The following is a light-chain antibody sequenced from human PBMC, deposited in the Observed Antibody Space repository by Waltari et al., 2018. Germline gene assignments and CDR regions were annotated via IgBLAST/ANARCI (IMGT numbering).Light chain of an antibody. CDR3: QQFNSDVWT. V-gene: IGKV1-5*03. Sequence: DIQMTQSPSTLSASVGDRVTMTCRASQPISMWMAWYQQKPGKAPKLLIYKASVLQRVVPSRFSGSGSGTDFTLTISSLQPDDFATYFCQQFNSDVWTFGQGTKV. J-gene: IGKJ1*01. CDR2: KAS. CDR1: QPISMW.